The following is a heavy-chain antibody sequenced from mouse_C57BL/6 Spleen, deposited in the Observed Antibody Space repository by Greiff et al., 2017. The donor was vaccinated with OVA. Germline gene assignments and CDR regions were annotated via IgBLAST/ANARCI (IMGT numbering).Heavy chain of an antibody. CDR3: AIKDYYGSSYLYFDV. J-gene: IGHJ1*03. CDR1: GYTFTSYW. CDR2: IHPSDSDT. V-gene: IGHV1-74*01. Sequence: QVQLQQPGAELVKPGASVKVSCKASGYTFTSYWMHWVKQRPGQGLEWIGRIHPSDSDTNSNQKFKGKATLTVDKSSSTAYMQLSSLTSEDSAVYYCAIKDYYGSSYLYFDVWGTGTTVTVSS. D-gene: IGHD1-1*01.